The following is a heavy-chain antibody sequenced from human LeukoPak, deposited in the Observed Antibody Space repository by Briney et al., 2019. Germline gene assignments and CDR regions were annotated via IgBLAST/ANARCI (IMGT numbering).Heavy chain of an antibody. J-gene: IGHJ5*02. CDR2: IYYSGSA. CDR1: GGSISSSSYY. V-gene: IGHV4-39*01. D-gene: IGHD5-12*01. Sequence: PSETLSLTCTVSGGSISSSSYYWGWIRQPPGKGLEWIGRIYYSGSAYYNPSLKSRVTISIDTSKNQFSLKLNSVTAADTAVYYCARHDSGYSPWGQGTLVTVSS. CDR3: ARHDSGYSP.